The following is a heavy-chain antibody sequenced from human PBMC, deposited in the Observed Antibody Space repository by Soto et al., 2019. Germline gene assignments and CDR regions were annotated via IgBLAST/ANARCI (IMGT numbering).Heavy chain of an antibody. J-gene: IGHJ6*02. CDR2: ISYDGSNK. D-gene: IGHD3-3*01. V-gene: IGHV3-30-3*01. Sequence: GGSLRLSCAASGFTFSSYAMHWVRQAPGKGLEWVAVISYDGSNKYYADSVKGRFTISRDNSKNTLYLQMNSLRAEDTAVYYCAREESLLYYDFFYYGMDVWGQGPRSPSP. CDR3: AREESLLYYDFFYYGMDV. CDR1: GFTFSSYA.